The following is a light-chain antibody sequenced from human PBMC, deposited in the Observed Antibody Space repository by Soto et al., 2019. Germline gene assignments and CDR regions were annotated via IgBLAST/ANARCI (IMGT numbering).Light chain of an antibody. Sequence: QAVVTQEPSLTVSPGGTVTLTCGSSTGAVTSGHYPYWFQQKPGQAPRTLIYDTTNKQSWTPARFSGSLLGGKAALTLSGAQPEDEADYYCLLSYGDARHVVFGGGTKLTVL. V-gene: IGLV7-46*01. J-gene: IGLJ2*01. CDR3: LLSYGDARHVV. CDR2: DTT. CDR1: TGAVTSGHY.